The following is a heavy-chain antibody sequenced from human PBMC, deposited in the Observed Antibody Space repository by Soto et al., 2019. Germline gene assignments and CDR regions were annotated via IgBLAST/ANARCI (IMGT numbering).Heavy chain of an antibody. V-gene: IGHV4-34*01. CDR1: GGSFSGYY. Sequence: SETLSLTCAVYGGSFSGYYWSWIRQPPGKGLEWIGEINHSGSTNYNPSLKSRVTISVDTSKNQFSLKLSSVTAADTAVYYCGRGRANLGIAAAGRRLYYYGMDVWGQGTTVTVS. J-gene: IGHJ6*02. CDR2: INHSGST. D-gene: IGHD6-13*01. CDR3: GRGRANLGIAAAGRRLYYYGMDV.